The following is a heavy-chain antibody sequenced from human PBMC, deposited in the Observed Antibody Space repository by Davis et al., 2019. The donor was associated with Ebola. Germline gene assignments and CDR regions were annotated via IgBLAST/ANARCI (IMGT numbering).Heavy chain of an antibody. V-gene: IGHV3-7*01. CDR2: IKHDGSVK. CDR3: ATDNWGPAL. D-gene: IGHD7-27*01. Sequence: ESLKISCAASGFTFSNYWMAWGRQAPGKGLEWVAHIKHDGSVKDYVDSVKGRFTISRDNAKNSLYLEMNSLRAEDTAVYYCATDNWGPALWGQGTLLTVSS. CDR1: GFTFSNYW. J-gene: IGHJ4*02.